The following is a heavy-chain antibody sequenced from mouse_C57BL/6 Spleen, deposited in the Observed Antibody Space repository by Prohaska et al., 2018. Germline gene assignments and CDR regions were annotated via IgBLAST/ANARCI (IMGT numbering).Heavy chain of an antibody. Sequence: CKASGYTFTSYWMHWVKQRPIQGFEWIGNIDPSYSETHYNQKFKEKATLTVDKSSSTAYMQLSSRRAEDSAVYDCARRAYYSMGFDYWGQGTTLTVSS. J-gene: IGHJ2*01. CDR3: ARRAYYSMGFDY. CDR1: GYTFTSYW. D-gene: IGHD2-5*01. CDR2: IDPSYSET. V-gene: IGHV1-52*01.